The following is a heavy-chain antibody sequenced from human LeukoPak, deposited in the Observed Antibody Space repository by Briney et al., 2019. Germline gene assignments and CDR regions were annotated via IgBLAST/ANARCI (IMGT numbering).Heavy chain of an antibody. Sequence: GGPLRLSCAASGFTVSSNYMSWVRQAPGKGLEWVSVIYSGGSTYYADSVKGRFTISRDNSKNTLYLQMNSLRAEDTAVYYCARAHDGDSSSWYYFDYWGQGTLVTVSS. V-gene: IGHV3-66*01. CDR3: ARAHDGDSSSWYYFDY. CDR1: GFTVSSNY. CDR2: IYSGGST. J-gene: IGHJ4*02. D-gene: IGHD6-13*01.